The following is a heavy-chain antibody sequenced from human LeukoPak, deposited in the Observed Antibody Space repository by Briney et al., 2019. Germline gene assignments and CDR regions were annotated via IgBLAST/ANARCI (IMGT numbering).Heavy chain of an antibody. J-gene: IGHJ6*03. CDR2: INHSGST. CDR1: GGSFSGYY. D-gene: IGHD6-13*01. Sequence: PSETLSLTCAVYGGSFSGYYWSWIRQPPGKGLEWIGEINHSGSTNYNPSLKSRVTISVDTSKNQFSLKLSSVTAADTAVYYCARGRGGRIAAAGTDYYYYMDVWGKGTTVTVSS. V-gene: IGHV4-34*01. CDR3: ARGRGGRIAAAGTDYYYYMDV.